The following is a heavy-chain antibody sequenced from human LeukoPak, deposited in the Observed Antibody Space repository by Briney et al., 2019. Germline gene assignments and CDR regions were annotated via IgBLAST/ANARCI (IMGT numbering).Heavy chain of an antibody. V-gene: IGHV3-23*01. J-gene: IGHJ4*02. CDR2: IYGSGVSI. CDR1: GLTFKSYV. Sequence: GGSLRLSCVASGLTFKSYVMNWVRQAPGKGLQWLATIYGSGVSISYADSVKGRFTISRDNSNNTLYLQMNSLRAEDTAMYYCAKDLGWELPAEAYWGQGILITVSS. CDR3: AKDLGWELPAEAY. D-gene: IGHD1-26*01.